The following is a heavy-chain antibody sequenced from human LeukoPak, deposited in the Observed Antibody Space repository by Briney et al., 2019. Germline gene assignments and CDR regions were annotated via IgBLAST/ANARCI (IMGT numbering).Heavy chain of an antibody. D-gene: IGHD3-22*01. J-gene: IGHJ1*01. Sequence: SETLSLTCTVSGGSISSGSYYWSWIRQPAGKGLEWIGRIYTSGSTNYNPSLKSRVTISVDTSKNHFSLKLSSVTAADTAVYCCARREDYDSSGSSSYFHHWGQGTLVTVSS. CDR3: ARREDYDSSGSSSYFHH. V-gene: IGHV4-61*02. CDR1: GGSISSGSYY. CDR2: IYTSGST.